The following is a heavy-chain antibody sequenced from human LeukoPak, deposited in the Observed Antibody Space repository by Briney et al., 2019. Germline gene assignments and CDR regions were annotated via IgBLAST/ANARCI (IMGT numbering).Heavy chain of an antibody. V-gene: IGHV3-7*01. CDR3: AREKYCSSTSCYALFDP. D-gene: IGHD2-2*01. Sequence: RGSLRLSCAASGFTFSSYAMHWVRQAPGKGLEWVANIKQDGSEGYYVDSVKGRFTISRDNAKNSLYLQMNSLRAEDTAIYYCAREKYCSSTSCYALFDPWGQGTLVTVSS. CDR1: GFTFSSYA. J-gene: IGHJ5*02. CDR2: IKQDGSEG.